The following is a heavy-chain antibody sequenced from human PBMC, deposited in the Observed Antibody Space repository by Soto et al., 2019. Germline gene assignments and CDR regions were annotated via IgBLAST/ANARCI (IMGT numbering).Heavy chain of an antibody. V-gene: IGHV4-59*08. Sequence: PXXTLSLACTVSGGSISSYYWGWIPQPPGKGLEWIGYIYYSGSTNYNPSLKSRVTISVDTSKNQFSLKLNSMTPADTAVYYCARHNYGSGSTYFDYWGQGTLVTVSS. CDR3: ARHNYGSGSTYFDY. CDR2: IYYSGST. J-gene: IGHJ4*02. D-gene: IGHD3-10*01. CDR1: GGSISSYY.